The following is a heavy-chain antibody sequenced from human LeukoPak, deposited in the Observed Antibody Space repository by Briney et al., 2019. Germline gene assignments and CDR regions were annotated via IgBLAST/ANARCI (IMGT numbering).Heavy chain of an antibody. D-gene: IGHD3-10*01. CDR3: ARVRRYGSAPLYSCGLDV. Sequence: PGGSLRLSCAASGFSFSSYGMHWVRQAPGKGLEWVAVLWYDGNNKYYADSVKGRLTISRDNAKDTLYLQMNSLRAEDTAVYYCARVRRYGSAPLYSCGLDVWGRGTTVTVSS. J-gene: IGHJ6*02. CDR1: GFSFSSYG. CDR2: LWYDGNNK. V-gene: IGHV3-33*01.